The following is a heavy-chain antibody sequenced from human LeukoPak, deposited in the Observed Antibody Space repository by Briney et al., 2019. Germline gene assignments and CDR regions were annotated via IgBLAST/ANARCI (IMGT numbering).Heavy chain of an antibody. Sequence: QPGGSLRLSCAASGFSFSGHWMHWARHLPGKGLVWVSRISPTGSTTSYADSVKGRFTVSRDNAKNTLYLQVNNLRAEDTAVYYCAKDAPSHSSSLSGPFDYWGQGTLVTVSS. D-gene: IGHD6-13*01. CDR2: ISPTGSTT. CDR3: AKDAPSHSSSLSGPFDY. CDR1: GFSFSGHW. J-gene: IGHJ4*02. V-gene: IGHV3-74*01.